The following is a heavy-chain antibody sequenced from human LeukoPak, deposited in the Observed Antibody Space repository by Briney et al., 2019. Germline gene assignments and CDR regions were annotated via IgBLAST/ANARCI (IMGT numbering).Heavy chain of an antibody. D-gene: IGHD4-17*01. V-gene: IGHV3-21*01. CDR1: TFTFSSFS. Sequence: GGSLRLSCAASTFTFSSFSMNWVRQAPGKGLEWVSSISSGTYIYYADSLKGRFTISRDNAKSSLYLQMNSLRAEDTALYYCARATVTTLDAFDIWGQGTMVTVS. J-gene: IGHJ3*02. CDR2: ISSGTYI. CDR3: ARATVTTLDAFDI.